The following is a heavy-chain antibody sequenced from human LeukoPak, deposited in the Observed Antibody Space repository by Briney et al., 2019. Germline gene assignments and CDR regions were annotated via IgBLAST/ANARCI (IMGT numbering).Heavy chain of an antibody. J-gene: IGHJ4*02. CDR1: GGSISNYY. Sequence: PSETLSLTCIVSGGSISNYYWSWIRQPPGKGLEWIGYIYYSGSTNYNPSLKSRVTIPVDTSKNQFSLKLSSVTAADTAVYYCARGGTRPDYYFDYWGQGTLLTVSS. CDR2: IYYSGST. V-gene: IGHV4-59*01. D-gene: IGHD2-2*01. CDR3: ARGGTRPDYYFDY.